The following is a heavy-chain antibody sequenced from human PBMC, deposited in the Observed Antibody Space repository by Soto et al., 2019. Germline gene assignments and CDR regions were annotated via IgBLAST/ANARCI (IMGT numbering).Heavy chain of an antibody. CDR3: ARGGVGSFDY. CDR1: GFTFSSFW. V-gene: IGHV3-74*01. J-gene: IGHJ4*02. Sequence: QPGGSLRLSCAASGFTFSSFWMHWVRQVPGKGLVWISHITKDGSSLSYADSVKGRFTISRDNAKNTVYLQMNGLRAEDTAVYYCARGGVGSFDYWGPGSLVTVSS. D-gene: IGHD3-10*01. CDR2: ITKDGSSL.